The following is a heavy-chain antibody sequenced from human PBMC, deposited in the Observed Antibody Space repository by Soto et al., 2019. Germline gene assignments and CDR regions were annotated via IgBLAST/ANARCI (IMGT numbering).Heavy chain of an antibody. Sequence: QVVLVQSGAEVKNPGSSVKVSCKASGGTFGRNAINWVRQAPGQGFEWMGGIIPMFDTANHAQKFRDRIMITADESTNTAYLELKDLRSEDTAIYYCARPQGSSWRFNALDFWGQGTMVTVSS. V-gene: IGHV1-69*01. CDR3: ARPQGSSWRFNALDF. CDR1: GGTFGRNA. CDR2: IIPMFDTA. D-gene: IGHD6-13*01. J-gene: IGHJ3*01.